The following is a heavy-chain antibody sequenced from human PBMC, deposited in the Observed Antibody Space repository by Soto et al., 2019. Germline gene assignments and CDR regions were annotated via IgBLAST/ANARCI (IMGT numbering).Heavy chain of an antibody. CDR1: GFTFNNYA. CDR3: AKLSSSAWSPHYYFDY. CDR2: ITGSGSDT. D-gene: IGHD3-10*01. V-gene: IGHV3-23*01. J-gene: IGHJ4*02. Sequence: EVQLLESGGGLVQPGGSLRLSCAASGFTFNNYAMGWVRQAPGKGLEWVSAITGSGSDTYYLDSVKGRFTISRDNSKNTLFLQVNSLRAEDTAIYYCAKLSSSAWSPHYYFDYWGQGTLVTVSS.